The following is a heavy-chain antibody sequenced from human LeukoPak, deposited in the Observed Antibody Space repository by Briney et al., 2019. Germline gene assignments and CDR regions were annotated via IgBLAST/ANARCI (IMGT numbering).Heavy chain of an antibody. Sequence: SETLSLTCTVSGGSISTYYWSWIRQPPGKGLEWIGYIYYSGSTNYNPSLKSRVTISVDTSKNQFSLKLSSVTAADTAVYYCARLVVVPAAIFGMDVWGQGTTVTVSS. V-gene: IGHV4-59*08. CDR2: IYYSGST. J-gene: IGHJ6*02. D-gene: IGHD2-2*02. CDR1: GGSISTYY. CDR3: ARLVVVPAAIFGMDV.